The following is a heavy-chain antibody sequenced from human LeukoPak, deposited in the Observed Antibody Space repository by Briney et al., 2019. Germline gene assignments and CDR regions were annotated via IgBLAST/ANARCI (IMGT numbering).Heavy chain of an antibody. CDR2: IYHSGST. CDR1: GGSISSGSYS. D-gene: IGHD3-9*01. CDR3: ARGFDAHNAFDI. J-gene: IGHJ3*02. Sequence: SETLSLTCAVSGGSISSGSYSWSWIRQPPGKGLEWIGYIYHSGSTYYNPSLKSRVTISVDTSKNQFSLKLTSVTAADTAVYYCARGFDAHNAFDIWGQGTMVTVSS. V-gene: IGHV4-30-2*05.